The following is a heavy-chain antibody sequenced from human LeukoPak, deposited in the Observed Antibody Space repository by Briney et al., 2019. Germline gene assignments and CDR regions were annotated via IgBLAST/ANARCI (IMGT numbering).Heavy chain of an antibody. V-gene: IGHV3-21*01. CDR3: ARESSRDGSGSYFDY. Sequence: NPGGSLRPSCAASGFTFSSYSMNWVRQAPGKGLEWVSSISSSSSYIYYADSVKGRFTISRDNAKNSLYLQMNSLRAEDTAVYYCARESSRDGSGSYFDYWGQGTLVTVSS. D-gene: IGHD3-10*01. CDR2: ISSSSSYI. J-gene: IGHJ4*02. CDR1: GFTFSSYS.